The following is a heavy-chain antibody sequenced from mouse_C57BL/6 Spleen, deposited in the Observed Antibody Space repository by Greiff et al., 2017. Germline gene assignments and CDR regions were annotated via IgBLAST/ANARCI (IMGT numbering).Heavy chain of an antibody. CDR3: ARPGGYDPYFDY. Sequence: VQLQQSGPELVKPGASVKMSCKASGYTFTDYNMHWVKQSHGKSLEWIGYINPNNGGTSYNQKFKGKATLTVNKSSSTAYMELRSLTSEDSAVYYCARPGGYDPYFDYWGLGTTLTVSS. CDR2: INPNNGGT. J-gene: IGHJ2*01. D-gene: IGHD2-2*01. CDR1: GYTFTDYN. V-gene: IGHV1-22*01.